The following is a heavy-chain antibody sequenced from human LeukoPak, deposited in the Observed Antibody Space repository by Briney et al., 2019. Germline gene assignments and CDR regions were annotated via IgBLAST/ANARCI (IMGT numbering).Heavy chain of an antibody. CDR3: ARDLYYDYVWGSYRYPPDAFDI. CDR1: GYTFTSYG. Sequence: ASVKVSCKASGYTFTSYGISWVRQAPGQGLEWMGWISAYNGNTNYAQKLQGRVTMTTDTSTSTAYMELRSLRSDDTAVYYCARDLYYDYVWGSYRYPPDAFDIWGQGTMVTASS. V-gene: IGHV1-18*01. D-gene: IGHD3-16*02. CDR2: ISAYNGNT. J-gene: IGHJ3*02.